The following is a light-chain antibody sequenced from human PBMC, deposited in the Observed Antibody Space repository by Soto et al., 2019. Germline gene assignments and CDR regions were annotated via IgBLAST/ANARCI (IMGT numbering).Light chain of an antibody. Sequence: DIQLTQSPSFLSASVGDRVTITCRASQGISTFLAWYQQKPGKAPNLLISAASTLEGEVPSKFSGSGSGTEFTLTISSLQPEDFATYYCQQFSSYPFTFGQGTKLEIK. CDR1: QGISTF. CDR2: AAS. CDR3: QQFSSYPFT. J-gene: IGKJ2*01. V-gene: IGKV1-9*01.